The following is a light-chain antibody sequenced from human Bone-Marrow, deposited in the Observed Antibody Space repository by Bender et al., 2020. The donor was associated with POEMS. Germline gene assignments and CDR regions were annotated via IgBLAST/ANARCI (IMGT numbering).Light chain of an antibody. J-gene: IGLJ3*02. Sequence: QSVLTQPPSASGTPGQRVTISCSGGSSNIGAHAVNWYQHLPRTAPKLLIDSSHPRPSEVPDRFAGSRTGTSAALAISVLQSGDEADYYCAVWDDRLNGWVFGGGTKLTVL. CDR1: SSNIGAHA. CDR2: SSH. CDR3: AVWDDRLNGWV. V-gene: IGLV1-44*01.